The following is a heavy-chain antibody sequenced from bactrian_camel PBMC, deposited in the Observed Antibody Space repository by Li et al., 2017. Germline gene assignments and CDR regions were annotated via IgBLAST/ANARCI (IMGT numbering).Heavy chain of an antibody. CDR3: VANGLESHQVFRVY. Sequence: HVQLVESGGGLVQPGGSLRLSCAASGFTFSMYAMLWVRQPPGKGLEWVSGIWGDGKLAVYADSVEGRFTISRDNAKNTVYLQLNSLKVEDMGMYYCVANGLESHQVFRVYWGQGTQVTVS. CDR1: GFTFSMYA. J-gene: IGHJ4*01. D-gene: IGHD5*01. V-gene: IGHV3S5*01. CDR2: IWGDGKLA.